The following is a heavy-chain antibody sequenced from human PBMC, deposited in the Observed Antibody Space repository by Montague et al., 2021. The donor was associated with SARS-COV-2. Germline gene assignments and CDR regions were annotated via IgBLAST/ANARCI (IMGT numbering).Heavy chain of an antibody. CDR3: ARGGRGTSYYWEY. V-gene: IGHV3-7*01. CDR1: RFSFSSYR. CDR2: IDRDGYEV. Sequence: SLRLSCAAPRFSFSSYRMTWIRQAPGKGPEWVATIDRDGYEVYYVDSVKGRFTISRDNARNSLYLQLTSLRGEDTAVYYCARGGRGTSYYWEYWGQGTLVTVSS. D-gene: IGHD2-2*01. J-gene: IGHJ4*02.